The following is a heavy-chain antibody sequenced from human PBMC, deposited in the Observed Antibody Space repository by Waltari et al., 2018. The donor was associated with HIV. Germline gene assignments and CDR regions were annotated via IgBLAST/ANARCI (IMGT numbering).Heavy chain of an antibody. J-gene: IGHJ4*02. Sequence: EVQLAESGGGFVKPGGSLRLSCAASGISSRNAWLSWVRQAPGKGLEWVGRIKSGAEGGTTDYAAAVKGRFTISRDDSKHTLYLQMDSLKTEDTAVYYCTTLWYSYDSTDYWGQGTLVTVSS. V-gene: IGHV3-15*01. CDR2: IKSGAEGGTT. CDR3: TTLWYSYDSTDY. D-gene: IGHD3-22*01. CDR1: GISSRNAW.